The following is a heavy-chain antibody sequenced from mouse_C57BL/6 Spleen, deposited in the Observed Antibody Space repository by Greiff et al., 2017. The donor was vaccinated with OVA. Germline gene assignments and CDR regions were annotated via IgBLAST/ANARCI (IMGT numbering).Heavy chain of an antibody. CDR2: IDPENGDT. Sequence: EVQLQQSGAELVRPGASVKLSCAASGFNIKDDYMHWVKQRPEQGLEWIGWIDPENGDTEYASKFQGKATITADTSSNTAYLQLSSLTAEDTAVYYCTTGSMGTFDYWGQGTTLTVSS. CDR3: TTGSMGTFDY. D-gene: IGHD2-14*01. CDR1: GFNIKDDY. V-gene: IGHV14-4*01. J-gene: IGHJ2*01.